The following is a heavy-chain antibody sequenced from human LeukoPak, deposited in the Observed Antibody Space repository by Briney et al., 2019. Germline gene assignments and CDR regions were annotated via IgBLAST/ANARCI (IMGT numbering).Heavy chain of an antibody. CDR2: ISYDGSNK. CDR1: GFTFSSYA. V-gene: IGHV3-30-3*02. D-gene: IGHD1-26*01. J-gene: IGHJ4*02. Sequence: GGSLRLSCAASGFTFSSYAMHWVRQAPGKGLEWVAVISYDGSNKYYADSVKGRFTISRDNSKNTLYLQMNSLRAEDTAVYYCAKGKRPVGAEPFDYWGQGTLVTVSS. CDR3: AKGKRPVGAEPFDY.